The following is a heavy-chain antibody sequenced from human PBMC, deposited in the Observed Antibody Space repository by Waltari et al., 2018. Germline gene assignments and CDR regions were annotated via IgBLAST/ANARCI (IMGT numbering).Heavy chain of an antibody. CDR2: VTGGTSTI. CDR1: GSPSIIFI. V-gene: IGHV3-48*02. CDR3: AREDNVNAKRAMDV. Sequence: EVQLLDAGGGLVQPGGSLSSSCAASGSPSIIFIWKWFRQAPGKGLEWVSTVTGGTSTIYHYADSVKGRFTVSRDNAKNSLYLQMNGLREEDTAVYYCAREDNVNAKRAMDVWGKGTTVTVSS. J-gene: IGHJ6*04. D-gene: IGHD1-20*01.